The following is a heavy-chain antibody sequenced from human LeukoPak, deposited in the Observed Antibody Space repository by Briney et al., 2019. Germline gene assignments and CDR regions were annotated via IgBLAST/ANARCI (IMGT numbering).Heavy chain of an antibody. J-gene: IGHJ4*02. CDR1: GFTFSSYG. CDR2: IWYDGIKK. V-gene: IGHV3-33*01. Sequence: GRTLRLSCAASGFTFSSYGMHWVRQAPGTGLEWGAVIWYDGIKKYYAVSVQGRFTICRDNSKNTLYLQMNSLRAEDTAVYYCARDDYGDYDYFDYWGQGGLVSGSS. CDR3: ARDDYGDYDYFDY. D-gene: IGHD4-17*01.